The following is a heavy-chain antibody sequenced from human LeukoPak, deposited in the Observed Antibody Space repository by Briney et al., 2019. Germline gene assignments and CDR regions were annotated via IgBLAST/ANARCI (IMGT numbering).Heavy chain of an antibody. CDR1: GYTFTSYG. Sequence: GASVRVSCKASGYTFTSYGISWVRQAPGQGLEWMGWISAYNGNTNYAQKLQGRVTMTTDTSTSTAYMELRSLRSDDTAVYYCARDVSSSWYTQPDYWGQGTLVTVSS. J-gene: IGHJ4*02. D-gene: IGHD6-13*01. V-gene: IGHV1-18*01. CDR3: ARDVSSSWYTQPDY. CDR2: ISAYNGNT.